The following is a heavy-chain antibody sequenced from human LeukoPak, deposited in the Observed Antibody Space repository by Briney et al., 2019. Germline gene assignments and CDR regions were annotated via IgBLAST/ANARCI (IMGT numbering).Heavy chain of an antibody. CDR2: INSNSGGT. V-gene: IGHV1-2*02. CDR3: PRVSTLDCSSPTCLSFDV. Sequence: GASVKVSCKASGYTFTGHYIHWVRQAPGQGLEWMGWINSNSGGTNYAQNFQGRVTMTRDTSVSTAYMELSRLRSDDTAVYYCPRVSTLDCSSPTCLSFDVWGQGTVVIVSS. D-gene: IGHD2-2*01. J-gene: IGHJ3*01. CDR1: GYTFTGHY.